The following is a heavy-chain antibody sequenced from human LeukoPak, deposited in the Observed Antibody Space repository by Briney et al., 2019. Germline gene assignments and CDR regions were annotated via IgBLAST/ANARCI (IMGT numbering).Heavy chain of an antibody. CDR2: ISGSGNDI. D-gene: IGHD2-15*01. Sequence: PGGSLRLSCEASGFTFSSYAIHWVRQAPGKGLQWVSVISGSGNDIFYADSVAGRFIVSRDNSKNTLYLQMNSLRAEDTAVYYCARVPVDVGAFDIWGQGTMVTVSS. V-gene: IGHV3-23*01. J-gene: IGHJ3*02. CDR3: ARVPVDVGAFDI. CDR1: GFTFSSYA.